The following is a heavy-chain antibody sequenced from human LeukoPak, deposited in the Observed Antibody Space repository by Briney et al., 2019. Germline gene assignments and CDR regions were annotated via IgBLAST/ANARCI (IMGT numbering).Heavy chain of an antibody. D-gene: IGHD7-27*01. CDR2: ISGSGGST. Sequence: GGSLRLSCAASGFTFSIYAMSWVRQAPGKGLEWVSAISGSGGSTYYADSVKGRFTISRDNSKNTLYLQMNSLRAEDTAVYYCAKGQTGEGYFDYWGQGTLVTVSS. V-gene: IGHV3-23*01. J-gene: IGHJ4*02. CDR3: AKGQTGEGYFDY. CDR1: GFTFSIYA.